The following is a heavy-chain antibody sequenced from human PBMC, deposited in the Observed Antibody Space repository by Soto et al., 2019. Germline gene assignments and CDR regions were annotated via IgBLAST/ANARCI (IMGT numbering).Heavy chain of an antibody. Sequence: PGETLKISCSGSGYSFTSYYIRWVRQMPGKGLEGMGIIYPGGSDTRYRPSLQGQVTISADKSISTAYLQWSSLKAPDTAVYYWARLRSSYYYYMDVWGKGTTVTVSS. CDR1: GYSFTSYY. J-gene: IGHJ6*03. CDR3: ARLRSSYYYYMDV. CDR2: IYPGGSDT. V-gene: IGHV5-51*01.